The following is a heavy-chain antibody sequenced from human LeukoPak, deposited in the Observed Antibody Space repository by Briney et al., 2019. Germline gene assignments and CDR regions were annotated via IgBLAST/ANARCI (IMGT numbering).Heavy chain of an antibody. CDR3: ARGPLRWSAPYYYGMDV. V-gene: IGHV4-34*01. Sequence: SETLSLTCAVYGGSFSGYYWSWIRQPPGKGLEWIGEINHSGSTNYNPSPKSRVTISVDTSKNQFSLKLSSVTAADTAVYYCARGPLRWSAPYYYGMDVWGQGTTVTVSS. J-gene: IGHJ6*02. D-gene: IGHD4-23*01. CDR1: GGSFSGYY. CDR2: INHSGST.